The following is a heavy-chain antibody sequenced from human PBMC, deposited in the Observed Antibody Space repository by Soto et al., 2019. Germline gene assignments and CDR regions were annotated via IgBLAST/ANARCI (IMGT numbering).Heavy chain of an antibody. CDR2: IWYDGSNK. V-gene: IGHV3-33*01. J-gene: IGHJ6*02. CDR1: GFTFSSYG. Sequence: QVQLVESGGGVVQPGRSLRLSCAASGFTFSSYGMHWVRQAPGKGLEWVAVIWYDGSNKYYADSVKGRFTISRDNSKNTLYLQMNSLRAEDTAVYYCARVVAAFHYCYGMDVWGQGATVTVSS. D-gene: IGHD2-15*01. CDR3: ARVVAAFHYCYGMDV.